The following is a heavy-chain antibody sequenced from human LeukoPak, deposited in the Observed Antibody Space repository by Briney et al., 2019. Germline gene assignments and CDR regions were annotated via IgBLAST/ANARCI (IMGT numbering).Heavy chain of an antibody. Sequence: LPYHLYRLAPPAGGVGVGGLPPPPANALEWLGMIYWDDDKCYSTSLKSRLTITKHTSKNQVVLTMTNMDPVDTARYYCAHRLCSGGSCYSSPFDYWGQGTLVKVSS. V-gene: IGHV2-5*02. CDR1: RLAPPAGGVG. CDR3: AHRLCSGGSCYSSPFDY. D-gene: IGHD2-15*01. J-gene: IGHJ4*02. CDR2: IYWDDDK.